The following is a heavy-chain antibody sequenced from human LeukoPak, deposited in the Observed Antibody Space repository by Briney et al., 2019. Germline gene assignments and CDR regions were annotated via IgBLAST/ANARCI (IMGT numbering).Heavy chain of an antibody. Sequence: ASVKVSCKASGYTFTSYGISWVRQAPGQGLEWMGWISAYNGNTNYAQMLQGRVAMTTDTSTSTAYMELRSLRSDDTAVYYCARGLQETLGWLKAFSAFDIWGQGTTVTVSS. CDR3: ARGLQETLGWLKAFSAFDI. D-gene: IGHD5-24*01. J-gene: IGHJ3*02. CDR2: ISAYNGNT. V-gene: IGHV1-18*01. CDR1: GYTFTSYG.